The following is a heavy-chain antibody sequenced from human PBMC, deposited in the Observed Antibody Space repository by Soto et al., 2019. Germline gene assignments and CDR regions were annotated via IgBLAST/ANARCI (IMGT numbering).Heavy chain of an antibody. Sequence: EVQLLESGGGLVQPGGSLRLSCAASGFSFGSYAMTWVRQAPGKGLEWVSSIGGYGHTTHYAEFVQGRFIISRDDSEKTMDLQMNSLRVEDTAVYYCVKGGPTVIYFDYWGQGRLVSVSS. V-gene: IGHV3-23*01. J-gene: IGHJ4*02. CDR1: GFSFGSYA. D-gene: IGHD4-17*01. CDR3: VKGGPTVIYFDY. CDR2: IGGYGHTT.